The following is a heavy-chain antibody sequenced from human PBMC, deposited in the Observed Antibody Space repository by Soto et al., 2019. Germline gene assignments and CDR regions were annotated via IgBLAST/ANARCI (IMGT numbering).Heavy chain of an antibody. CDR2: INADYGNT. CDR3: ARCIQGDYYYGMDV. V-gene: IGHV1-3*01. J-gene: IGHJ6*02. D-gene: IGHD5-18*01. CDR1: GYAFTWFN. Sequence: ASVKVSCKASGYAFTWFNIHWVRQAPGQGLEWMGRINADYGNTQYAQKFRGRVTMTTDTSTTTVYMELTNLRSDDTAVYYCARCIQGDYYYGMDVWGQGTTVTVSS.